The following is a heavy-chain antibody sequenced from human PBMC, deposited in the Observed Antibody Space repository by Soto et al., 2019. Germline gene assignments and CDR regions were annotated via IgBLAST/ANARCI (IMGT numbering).Heavy chain of an antibody. V-gene: IGHV1-69*13. Sequence: SVEVSCKASGGTFSSYRINWVRQAPGQGLEWVGGIVPIYRTADYAQKFQGRVTITADESARISYMELRSLKSQDTAVYYCVRDSGAKLSSSWGQGTLVIVSS. CDR2: IVPIYRTA. J-gene: IGHJ4*02. CDR3: VRDSGAKLSSS. CDR1: GGTFSSYR. D-gene: IGHD6-13*01.